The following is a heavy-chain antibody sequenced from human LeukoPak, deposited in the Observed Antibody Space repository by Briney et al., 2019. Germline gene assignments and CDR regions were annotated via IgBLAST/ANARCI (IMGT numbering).Heavy chain of an antibody. J-gene: IGHJ4*02. V-gene: IGHV3-21*01. CDR1: GFTFSSYS. Sequence: GGSLRLSCAASGFTFSSYSMNWARQAPGKGLEWVSSISSSSSYIYYADSVKGRFTISRDNAKNSLYLQMNSLRAEDTAVYYCARDRRYSYGYGGSYYFDYWGQGTLVTVSS. CDR2: ISSSSSYI. CDR3: ARDRRYSYGYGGSYYFDY. D-gene: IGHD5-18*01.